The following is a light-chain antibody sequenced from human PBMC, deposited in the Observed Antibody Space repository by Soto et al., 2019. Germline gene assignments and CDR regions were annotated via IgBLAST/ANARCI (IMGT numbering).Light chain of an antibody. V-gene: IGKV3-11*01. CDR3: QQRSNWPPWT. CDR2: DAS. Sequence: EIVLTQSPATLSLSPGERATLSCRASPSVSSSLAWYQQKPGQAPRLLVYDASNRATGIPARVSGSGSGTDFTLTISSLEPEDFAGYYCQQRSNWPPWTFGQGTKVEIK. J-gene: IGKJ1*01. CDR1: PSVSSS.